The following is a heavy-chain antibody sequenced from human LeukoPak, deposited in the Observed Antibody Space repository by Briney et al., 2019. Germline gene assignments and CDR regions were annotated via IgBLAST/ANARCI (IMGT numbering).Heavy chain of an antibody. CDR3: AKGSRGGRGGLDY. CDR2: ISGSGGST. Sequence: GGSLRLSCAASGFTFSSYGMSWVRQAPGKGLEWVSAISGSGGSTYYADSVKGRFTISRDNSKNTLYLQMNSLRAEDTAVYYCAKGSRGGRGGLDYWGQGTLVTVSS. CDR1: GFTFSSYG. J-gene: IGHJ4*02. D-gene: IGHD3-10*01. V-gene: IGHV3-23*01.